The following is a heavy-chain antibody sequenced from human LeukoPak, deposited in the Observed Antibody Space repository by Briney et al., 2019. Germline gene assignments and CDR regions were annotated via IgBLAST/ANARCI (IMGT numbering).Heavy chain of an antibody. J-gene: IGHJ3*02. CDR1: GGSFSGYY. CDR3: ARDGAHYYGSGSYYSVGFASDI. D-gene: IGHD3-10*01. Sequence: SETLSLTCAVYGGSFSGYYWSWIRQPAGKGLEWIGRIYTSGSTNYNPSLKSRVTISVDTSKNQFSLKLSSVTAADTAVYYCARDGAHYYGSGSYYSVGFASDIWGQGTMVTVSS. CDR2: IYTSGST. V-gene: IGHV4-4*07.